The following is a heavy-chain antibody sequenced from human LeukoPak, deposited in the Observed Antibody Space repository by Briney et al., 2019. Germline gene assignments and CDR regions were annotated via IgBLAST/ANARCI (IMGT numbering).Heavy chain of an antibody. D-gene: IGHD1-1*01. CDR3: ARALTTLTYEGY. J-gene: IGHJ4*02. CDR2: ISSSSSYI. CDR1: GFTFSSYS. Sequence: GGSLRLSCAASGFTFSSYSMNWVRQAPGKGLEWVSSISSSSSYIYYADSVKGRFTISRDNAKNSLYLQMNSLRAEDTAVYYCARALTTLTYEGYWGQGTLVTVSS. V-gene: IGHV3-21*01.